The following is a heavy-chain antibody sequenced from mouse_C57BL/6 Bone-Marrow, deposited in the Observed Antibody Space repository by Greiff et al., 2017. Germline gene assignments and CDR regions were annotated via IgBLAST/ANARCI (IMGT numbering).Heavy chain of an antibody. CDR1: GYTFTSYW. V-gene: IGHV1-64*01. CDR3: ARRGKLRDY. CDR2: IHPNSGST. Sequence: QVQLKQPGAELVKPGASVKLSCKASGYTFTSYWMHWVKQRPGQGLEWIGMIHPNSGSTNYNEKFKSKATLTVDKSSSTAYMQLSSLTSEDSAVYYCARRGKLRDYWGQGTLVTVSA. J-gene: IGHJ3*01. D-gene: IGHD1-1*01.